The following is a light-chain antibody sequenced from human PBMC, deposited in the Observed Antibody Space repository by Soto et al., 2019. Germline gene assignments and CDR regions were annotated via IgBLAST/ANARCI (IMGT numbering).Light chain of an antibody. CDR3: QQYGDLLT. CDR1: QSVSTRY. V-gene: IGKV3-20*01. CDR2: GAF. J-gene: IGKJ4*01. Sequence: EIVLTQSPGTLSLSPGERATLSCRASQSVSTRYLAWYQQKPGQAPRLLIYGAFSRATGITDRFSGSGSGTDFTLTISRLESEDFALYFCQQYGDLLTFGGGTKVEIK.